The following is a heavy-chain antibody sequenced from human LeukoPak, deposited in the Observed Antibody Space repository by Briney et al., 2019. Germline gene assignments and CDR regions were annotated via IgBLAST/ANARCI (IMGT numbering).Heavy chain of an antibody. CDR2: ISGSGGST. CDR3: AKAPYYYDRSGPLDY. V-gene: IGHV3-23*01. CDR1: GFTFSSYA. J-gene: IGHJ4*02. D-gene: IGHD3-22*01. Sequence: GGSLRLSCAASGFTFSSYAMSWVRQAPGKGLEWVSAISGSGGSTYYADSVKGRFTISRDNSKNTLYLQMNSLRAEDTAVYYCAKAPYYYDRSGPLDYWGQGTLVTVSS.